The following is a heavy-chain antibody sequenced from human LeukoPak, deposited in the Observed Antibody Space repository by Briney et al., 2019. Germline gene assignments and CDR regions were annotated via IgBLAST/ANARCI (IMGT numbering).Heavy chain of an antibody. D-gene: IGHD7-27*01. CDR1: GFPFSDYS. Sequence: RSGGSLRLSCAASGFPFSDYSMNWVRQAPGKGLEWIANTRGSGRGVGSGSYYAGAVKGRFTIPRDNAKNSLYLQMNSLRAEDTASYFCARDDDWGFDYWGQGALVTVSS. CDR2: TRGSGRGVGSGS. V-gene: IGHV3-48*04. J-gene: IGHJ4*02. CDR3: ARDDDWGFDY.